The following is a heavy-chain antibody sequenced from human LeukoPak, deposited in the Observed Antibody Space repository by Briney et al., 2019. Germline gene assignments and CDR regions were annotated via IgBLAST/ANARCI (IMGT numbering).Heavy chain of an antibody. J-gene: IGHJ4*02. CDR1: GLTVSKNY. Sequence: GGSLRLSCAASGLTVSKNYMSWVRQAPGKGLEWVSVFYSANYTYYADSVKGRITISRDNSKNTLYLQMNSLRAEDTAVYYCARFEGYFDYWGRGTLVTVSS. V-gene: IGHV3-53*01. CDR2: FYSANYT. CDR3: ARFEGYFDY.